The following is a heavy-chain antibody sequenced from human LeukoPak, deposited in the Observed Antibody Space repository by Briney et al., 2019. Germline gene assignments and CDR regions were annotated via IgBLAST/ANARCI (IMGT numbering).Heavy chain of an antibody. D-gene: IGHD3-22*01. CDR1: GFTFSKYA. J-gene: IGHJ4*02. CDR2: ISVSGGST. Sequence: PGGSLRLSCAASGFTFSKYAMTWGRQAPGKGLEWVSGISVSGGSTNYADSVKGRFTISRDNSKNTLYLQMNSLRAEDTAVYYCAKSNYFDSGGYYFFDYWGQGTLVTVSS. CDR3: AKSNYFDSGGYYFFDY. V-gene: IGHV3-23*01.